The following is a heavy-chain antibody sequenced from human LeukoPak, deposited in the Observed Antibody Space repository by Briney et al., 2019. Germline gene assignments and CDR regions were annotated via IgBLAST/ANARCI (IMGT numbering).Heavy chain of an antibody. CDR1: GFTFSSYA. J-gene: IGHJ4*02. D-gene: IGHD6-6*01. CDR3: ATEYSSLDY. CDR2: IYSGGTT. V-gene: IGHV3-53*01. Sequence: GGSLRLSCAASGFTFSSYAMSWVRQAPGKGLEWVSVIYSGGTTYYADSVKGRFTISRDNSKNTLYLQMNSLRAEDTALYYCATEYSSLDYWGQGTLVTVSS.